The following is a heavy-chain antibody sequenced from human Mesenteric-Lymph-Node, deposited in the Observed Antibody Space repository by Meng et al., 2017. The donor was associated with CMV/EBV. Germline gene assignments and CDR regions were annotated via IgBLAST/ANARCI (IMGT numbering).Heavy chain of an antibody. CDR2: IWDDGNKA. D-gene: IGHD2-2*01. CDR1: GFSFSTYG. CDR3: ARDLYCSSISCYTGDYFDY. J-gene: IGHJ4*02. V-gene: IGHV3-33*01. Sequence: GGSLRLSCAASGFSFSTYGMHWVRQAPGKGLEWVALIWDDGNKAYYADSVRGRFTCSRDNSKSSLYLQMDNLRAEDTAVYYCARDLYCSSISCYTGDYFDYWGRGTLVTVSS.